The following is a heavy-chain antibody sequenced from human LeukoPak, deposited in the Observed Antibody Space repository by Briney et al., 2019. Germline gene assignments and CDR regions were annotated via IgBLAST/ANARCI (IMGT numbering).Heavy chain of an antibody. CDR1: DGSISSGGYY. CDR2: IYYSGST. V-gene: IGHV4-31*03. J-gene: IGHJ4*02. D-gene: IGHD3-9*01. CDR3: ATSYDTAFDY. Sequence: SQTLSLTCTVSDGSISSGGYYWSWIRQHPGKGLEWIGYIYYSGSTYYNPSLKSRVTISVDTSKNQFSLKLSSVTAADTAVYYCATSYDTAFDYWGQGTLVTVSS.